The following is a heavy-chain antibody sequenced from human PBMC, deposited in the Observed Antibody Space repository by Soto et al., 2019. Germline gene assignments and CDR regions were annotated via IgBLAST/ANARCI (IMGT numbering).Heavy chain of an antibody. CDR3: ARDLNLGSFDY. J-gene: IGHJ4*02. V-gene: IGHV3-48*01. Sequence: PGGSLRLSCAASGFTFSSYSMNWVRQAPGKGLEWVSYISSSSTIYYADSVKGRFTISRDNAKNSLYLQMNSLRAEDTAVYYCARDLNLGSFDYWGQGTLVTVSS. CDR1: GFTFSSYS. CDR2: ISSSSTI.